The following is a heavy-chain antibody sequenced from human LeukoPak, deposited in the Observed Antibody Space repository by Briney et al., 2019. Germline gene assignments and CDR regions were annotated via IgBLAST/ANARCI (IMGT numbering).Heavy chain of an antibody. J-gene: IGHJ5*02. V-gene: IGHV3-30*03. CDR1: GFTVSNMY. CDR2: ISYDGSNK. D-gene: IGHD2-15*01. CDR3: ARGIVVVVAATSNWFDP. Sequence: GGSLRLSCAASGFTVSNMYMTWVRQAPGKWLEWVAVISYDGSNKYYADSVKGRFTISRDNSKNTLYLQMNSLRPEDTAIYYCARGIVVVVAATSNWFDPWGQGTLVTVSS.